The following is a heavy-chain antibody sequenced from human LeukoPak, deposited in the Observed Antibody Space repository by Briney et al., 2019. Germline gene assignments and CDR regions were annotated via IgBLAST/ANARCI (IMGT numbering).Heavy chain of an antibody. Sequence: PGGSLRLSCAASGFTFDNYGMSWVRQVPGKGLEWVSSINANGGSTAYADSVRGRFTISRDNAKNSLYLQMHSLRPEDTALYYCAKRSAAGTVGYFDYWGQGTLVTVSS. CDR2: INANGGST. V-gene: IGHV3-20*04. CDR1: GFTFDNYG. D-gene: IGHD6-13*01. CDR3: AKRSAAGTVGYFDY. J-gene: IGHJ4*02.